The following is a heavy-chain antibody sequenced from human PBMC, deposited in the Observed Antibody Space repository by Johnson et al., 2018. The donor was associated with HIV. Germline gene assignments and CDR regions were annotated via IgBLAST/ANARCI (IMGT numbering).Heavy chain of an antibody. CDR2: IRYDGSNK. CDR1: GFTVSSNY. V-gene: IGHV3-30*02. Sequence: QVQLVESGGDSVQPGGSLRLSCAASGFTVSSNYMSWVRQAPGKGLEWVAFIRYDGSNKYYADSVKGRFTISRDNSKNTLFLHMSDLRPEDTAVYYCAKPVLQFLEWISAFDIWGQGTIVTVSS. J-gene: IGHJ3*02. CDR3: AKPVLQFLEWISAFDI. D-gene: IGHD3-3*01.